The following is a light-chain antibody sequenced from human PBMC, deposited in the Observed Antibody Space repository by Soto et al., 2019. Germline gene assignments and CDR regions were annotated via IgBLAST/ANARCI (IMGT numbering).Light chain of an antibody. CDR3: SSYTSSSTYV. J-gene: IGLJ1*01. V-gene: IGLV2-14*01. CDR1: SSDVGGYNY. Sequence: QSALTQPASVSGSPGQSIAISSTGTSSDVGGYNYVSWYQQHPGKAPTVMIYDVSNRPSGVSNRFSGSKSGNTASLTISGLQADDEADYYCSSYTSSSTYVFGTGTKLTVL. CDR2: DVS.